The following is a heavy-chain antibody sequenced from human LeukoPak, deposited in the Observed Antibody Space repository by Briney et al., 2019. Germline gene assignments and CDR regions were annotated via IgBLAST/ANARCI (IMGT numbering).Heavy chain of an antibody. J-gene: IGHJ3*02. CDR1: GGTFSSYA. CDR3: AIGVVPAAIQQAFDI. V-gene: IGHV1-69*05. Sequence: SVKVSCKASGGTFSSYAISWVRQAPGQGLEWMGGIIPIFGTANYAQKFQGRVTITTDESTSTAYMELSSLRSEDTAVYYCAIGVVPAAIQQAFDIWGQGTMVTVSS. CDR2: IIPIFGTA. D-gene: IGHD2-2*02.